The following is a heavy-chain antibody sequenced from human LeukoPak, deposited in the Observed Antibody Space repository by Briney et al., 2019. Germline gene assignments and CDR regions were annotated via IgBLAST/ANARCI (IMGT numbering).Heavy chain of an antibody. J-gene: IGHJ4*02. CDR2: IYYSGST. CDR3: ARTGVTAIY. V-gene: IGHV4-61*01. D-gene: IGHD2-21*02. Sequence: SETLSLTCTVSGGSVSSGSYYWSWIRQPPGKGLEWIGYIYYSGSTNYNPPLKSRVTISVDTSKNQFSLKLSSVTAADTAVYYCARTGVTAIYWGQGTLVTVSS. CDR1: GGSVSSGSYY.